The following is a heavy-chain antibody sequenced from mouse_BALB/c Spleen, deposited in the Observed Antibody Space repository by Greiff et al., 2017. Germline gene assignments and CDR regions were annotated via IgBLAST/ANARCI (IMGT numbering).Heavy chain of an antibody. V-gene: IGHV5-6-3*01. D-gene: IGHD3-3*01. J-gene: IGHJ3*01. CDR1: GFTFSSYG. CDR2: INSNGGST. CDR3: ARGGGTARLCAY. Sequence: DVMLVESGGGLVQPGGSLKLSCAASGFTFSSYGMSWVRQTPDKRLELVATINSNGGSTYYPDSVKGRFTISRDNAKTTLYLQMSSLKSEDTAMYYCARGGGTARLCAYGGQGTLVTVSA.